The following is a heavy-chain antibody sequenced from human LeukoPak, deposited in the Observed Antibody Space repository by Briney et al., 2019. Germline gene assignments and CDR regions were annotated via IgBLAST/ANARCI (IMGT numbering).Heavy chain of an antibody. D-gene: IGHD4-23*01. Sequence: SETLSLTCTVSGGSISSGGYYWSWIRQHPGKGLEWIGYIYYSGSTYYNPSLKSRVTISVDTSKNQFSLKRSSVTAADTAVYYCARPNSSGLGNDAFDIWGQGTMVTVSS. CDR3: ARPNSSGLGNDAFDI. J-gene: IGHJ3*02. CDR1: GGSISSGGYY. V-gene: IGHV4-31*03. CDR2: IYYSGST.